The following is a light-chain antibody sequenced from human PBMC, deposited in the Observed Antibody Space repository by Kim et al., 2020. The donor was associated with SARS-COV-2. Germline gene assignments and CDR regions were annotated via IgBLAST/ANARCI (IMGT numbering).Light chain of an antibody. J-gene: IGLJ3*02. CDR2: EVN. Sequence: QSVTITCTGTNNDIGGYKYVSWYQQHPGKAPRLIIFEVNKRPSGVPDRFSGSKSGNTASLTVSGLQAEDEADYYCSSFAGRNTFGVFGGGTKLTVL. CDR1: NNDIGGYKY. CDR3: SSFAGRNTFGV. V-gene: IGLV2-8*01.